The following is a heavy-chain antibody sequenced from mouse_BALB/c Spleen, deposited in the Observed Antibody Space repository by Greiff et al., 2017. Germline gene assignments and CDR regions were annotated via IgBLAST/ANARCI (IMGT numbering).Heavy chain of an antibody. D-gene: IGHD2-10*02. CDR3: ALVYYYAMDY. V-gene: IGHV1S137*01. J-gene: IGHJ4*01. Sequence: VQLQQSGAELVRPGVSVKISCKGSGYTFTDYAMHWVKQSHAKSLEWIGVISTYYGDASYNQKFKGKATMTVDKSSSTAYMELARLTSEDSAIYYCALVYYYAMDYWGQGTSVTVSS. CDR2: ISTYYGDA. CDR1: GYTFTDYA.